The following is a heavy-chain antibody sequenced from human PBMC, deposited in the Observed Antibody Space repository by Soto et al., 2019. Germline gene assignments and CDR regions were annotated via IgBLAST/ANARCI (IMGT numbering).Heavy chain of an antibody. V-gene: IGHV5-51*01. Sequence: ESLKISCKGSGYSFTSYWIGWVRQMPGKGLEWMGIIYPGDSDTRYSPSFQGQVTISADKSISTAYLQWSSLKASDTAMYYCARTPFVSRGPRDVPFDYWGRGPLVTAPS. CDR3: ARTPFVSRGPRDVPFDY. J-gene: IGHJ4*02. D-gene: IGHD2-2*01. CDR2: IYPGDSDT. CDR1: GYSFTSYW.